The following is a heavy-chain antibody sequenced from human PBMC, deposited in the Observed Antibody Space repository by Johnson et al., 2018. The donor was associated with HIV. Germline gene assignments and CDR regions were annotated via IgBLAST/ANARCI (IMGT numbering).Heavy chain of an antibody. CDR1: GFTFSSYD. V-gene: IGHV3-13*01. J-gene: IGHJ3*02. CDR3: ARAGSSPAANDAFDI. CDR2: IGTAGDT. D-gene: IGHD6-13*01. Sequence: VQLVESGGGLVQPGGSLRLSCAASGFTFSSYDMHWVRQATGKGLEWVSAIGTAGDTYYPGSVKGRLTISRENAKNSLYLQMNSLRAGDTAVYYCARAGSSPAANDAFDIWGQGTMVTVSS.